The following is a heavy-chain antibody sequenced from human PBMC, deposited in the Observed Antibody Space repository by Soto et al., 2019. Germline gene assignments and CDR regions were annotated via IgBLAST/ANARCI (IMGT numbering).Heavy chain of an antibody. J-gene: IGHJ6*02. Sequence: SETLSLTCTVSGGSISSGGYYWSWILQHPGKGLEWIGYIYYSGSIYYNPSLKSRVTISVDTSKNQFSLKLSSVTAADTAVYYCARGGYCSGGTCYFYYYGMDVWGQGTTVTVSS. D-gene: IGHD2-15*01. V-gene: IGHV4-31*03. CDR2: IYYSGSI. CDR3: ARGGYCSGGTCYFYYYGMDV. CDR1: GGSISSGGYY.